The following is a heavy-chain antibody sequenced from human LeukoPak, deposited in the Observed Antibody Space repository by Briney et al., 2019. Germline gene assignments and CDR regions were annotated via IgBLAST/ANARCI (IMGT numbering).Heavy chain of an antibody. Sequence: PGGSLRLSCAASGFTFSSYGMHWVRQAPGKGLEWVAFIRYDGSNKYYADSVKGRFTISRDNSKNTLYLQMNSLRAEDTAVYYCAKAFGLHLGGLSHFCDYWGQGTLVTVSS. CDR1: GFTFSSYG. CDR3: AKAFGLHLGGLSHFCDY. J-gene: IGHJ4*02. CDR2: IRYDGSNK. V-gene: IGHV3-30*02. D-gene: IGHD3-16*02.